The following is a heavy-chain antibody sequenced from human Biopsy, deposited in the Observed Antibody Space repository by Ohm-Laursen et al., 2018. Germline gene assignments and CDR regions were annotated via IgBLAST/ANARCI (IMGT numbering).Heavy chain of an antibody. Sequence: SVKVSCQASGRAFTNYAINWARQAPGHGLEWIGGIITVSETAGYAERLQGRVTITADVTTTTAYMDLRGLRSEDTAVYYCVAYPSSGFFENNDDFAMDVWGQGTTVIVSS. J-gene: IGHJ6*02. V-gene: IGHV1-69*13. CDR1: GRAFTNYA. D-gene: IGHD6-19*01. CDR3: VAYPSSGFFENNDDFAMDV. CDR2: IITVSETA.